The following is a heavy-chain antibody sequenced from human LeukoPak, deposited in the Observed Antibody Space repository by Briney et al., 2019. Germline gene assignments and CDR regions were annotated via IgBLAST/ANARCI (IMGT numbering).Heavy chain of an antibody. V-gene: IGHV3-53*01. CDR1: GLTVRTNS. CDR3: AKDLLDYGDYGDPGWFDP. J-gene: IGHJ5*02. Sequence: PGGSLRLSCAASGLTVRTNSMGWVRQAPGKGLEWVSVIYTTGSTYYEDSVNGRFLISIDNSKNTLDLQMNSLRVEDTAVYYCAKDLLDYGDYGDPGWFDPWGQGTLVTVSS. D-gene: IGHD4-17*01. CDR2: IYTTGST.